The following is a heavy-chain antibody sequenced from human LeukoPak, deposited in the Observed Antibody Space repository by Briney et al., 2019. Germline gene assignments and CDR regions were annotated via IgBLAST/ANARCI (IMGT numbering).Heavy chain of an antibody. V-gene: IGHV3-23*01. D-gene: IGHD3-3*01. J-gene: IGHJ4*02. Sequence: GGSLRLSCAASGFTFSSYAMSWVRQAPGKGLEWVSAISGIGGSTYYADSVKGRFTISRDNSKNTLCLQMNSLRAEDTAVYYCAKLVLFLAHSDYWGQGTLVTVSS. CDR3: AKLVLFLAHSDY. CDR2: ISGIGGST. CDR1: GFTFSSYA.